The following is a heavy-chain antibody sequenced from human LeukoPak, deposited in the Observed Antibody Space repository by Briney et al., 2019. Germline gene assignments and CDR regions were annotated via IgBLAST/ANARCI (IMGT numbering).Heavy chain of an antibody. J-gene: IGHJ3*02. Sequence: GGSLRLSCAASGFTVSSNYMSWVRQAPGKGLEWVANINQDGSEEYYVDSVKGRFTISRDNAKNSLYLQMNSLRAEDTAVYFCARGVKSAVWQAFDIWGQGTMVTVSS. CDR3: ARGVKSAVWQAFDI. CDR1: GFTVSSNY. CDR2: INQDGSEE. D-gene: IGHD6-13*01. V-gene: IGHV3-7*04.